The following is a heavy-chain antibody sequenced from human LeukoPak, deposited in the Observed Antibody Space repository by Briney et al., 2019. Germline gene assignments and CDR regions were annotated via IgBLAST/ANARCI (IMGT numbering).Heavy chain of an antibody. D-gene: IGHD3-10*01. CDR3: AKHFGSGTYYTFLDY. V-gene: IGHV3-23*01. J-gene: IGHJ4*02. CDR1: GFTFSSYA. CDR2: ISYSGGST. Sequence: GGSLRLSCAASGFTFSSYAMSWVRQAPGKGLEWVSAISYSGGSTYYADSVKGRFTISRDNSKTTLYLHVNSLRAEDTAVYYCAKHFGSGTYYTFLDYWGQGTLVTVSS.